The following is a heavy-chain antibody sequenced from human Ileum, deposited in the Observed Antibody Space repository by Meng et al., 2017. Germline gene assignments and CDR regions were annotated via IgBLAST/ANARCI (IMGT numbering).Heavy chain of an antibody. D-gene: IGHD1/OR15-1a*01. CDR3: ATNNGRDVYSFDY. J-gene: IGHJ4*02. CDR2: VYYSGAR. V-gene: IGHV4-59*01. Sequence: SETLSLTCTVSGVSFSSYYWSWLRQSPGKGLEGIAYVYYSGARHYSTSLKSRVTIALDTSKNQVSLRLTSVTAADTAVYYCATNNGRDVYSFDYWGQGTVVTVSS. CDR1: GVSFSSYY.